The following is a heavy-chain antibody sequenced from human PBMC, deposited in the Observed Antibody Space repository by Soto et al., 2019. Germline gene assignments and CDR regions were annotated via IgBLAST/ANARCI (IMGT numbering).Heavy chain of an antibody. V-gene: IGHV1-69*13. CDR3: AREEGYYDYVWGSYRYECFDY. D-gene: IGHD3-16*02. CDR2: IIPIFGTA. Sequence: SVKVSCQASGGTFRSYAISWVRQAPGQGLEWMGGIIPIFGTANYAQKFQGRVTITADESTSTAYMELSSLRSEDTAVYYCAREEGYYDYVWGSYRYECFDYWGQGTLVTVS. CDR1: GGTFRSYA. J-gene: IGHJ4*02.